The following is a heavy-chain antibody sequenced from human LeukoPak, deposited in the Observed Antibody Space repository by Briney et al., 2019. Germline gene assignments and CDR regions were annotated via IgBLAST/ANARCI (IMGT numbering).Heavy chain of an antibody. V-gene: IGHV4-39*07. CDR2: IYYSGST. D-gene: IGHD3-3*01. CDR1: GGSISSYY. Sequence: SETLSLTCTVSGGSISSYYWGWIRQPPGKGLEWIGSIYYSGSTYYNPSLKSRVTISVDTSKNQFSLKLSSVTAADTAVYYCARGYYDFWSGYYPPDYWGQGTLVTVSS. J-gene: IGHJ4*02. CDR3: ARGYYDFWSGYYPPDY.